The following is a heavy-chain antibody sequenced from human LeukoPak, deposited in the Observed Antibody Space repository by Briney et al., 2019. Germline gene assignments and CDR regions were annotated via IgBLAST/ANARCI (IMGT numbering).Heavy chain of an antibody. CDR3: AREGIAVAGGLDY. V-gene: IGHV3-74*01. CDR1: GFTFSSYW. CDR2: INSDGSST. D-gene: IGHD6-19*01. J-gene: IGHJ4*02. Sequence: HAGGSLRLSCAASGFTFSSYWMHWVRHAPGKGLVWVSRINSDGSSTSYADSVKGRFTISRDNAKNTLYLQMNSLRAEDTAVYYCAREGIAVAGGLDYWGQGTLVTVSS.